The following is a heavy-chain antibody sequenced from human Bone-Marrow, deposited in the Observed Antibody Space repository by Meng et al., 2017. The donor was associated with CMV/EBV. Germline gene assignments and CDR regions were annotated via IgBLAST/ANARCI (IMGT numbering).Heavy chain of an antibody. CDR1: GFTFSSYW. CDR2: IKQDGSEK. CDR3: ARLIIIDWFDP. Sequence: GESLKISCAASGFTFSSYWMSWVRQAPGKGLEWVANIKQDGSEKYYVDSMKGRFTISRDNAKNSLYLQMNSLRAEDTAVYYCARLIIIDWFDPWGQGTLVTVSS. V-gene: IGHV3-7*01. D-gene: IGHD2/OR15-2a*01. J-gene: IGHJ5*02.